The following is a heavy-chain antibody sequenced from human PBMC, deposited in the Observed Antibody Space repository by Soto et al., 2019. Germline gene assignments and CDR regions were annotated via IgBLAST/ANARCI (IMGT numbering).Heavy chain of an antibody. D-gene: IGHD2-21*02. CDR2: IIPIFGTA. Sequence: QVQLVQSGAEVKKPGSSVKVSCKASGGTFSSYAISWVRQAPGQGLEWMGGIIPIFGTANYAQKFQGRVTITADESTITAYMELSSLRSEDTAVYYCAREGTYCGGDCSYYYGMDVWGQGTTVTVSS. J-gene: IGHJ6*02. CDR1: GGTFSSYA. CDR3: AREGTYCGGDCSYYYGMDV. V-gene: IGHV1-69*12.